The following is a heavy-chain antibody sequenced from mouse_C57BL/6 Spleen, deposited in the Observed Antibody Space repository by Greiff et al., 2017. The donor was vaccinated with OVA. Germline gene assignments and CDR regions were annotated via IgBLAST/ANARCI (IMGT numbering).Heavy chain of an antibody. V-gene: IGHV5-4*03. CDR1: GFTFSSYA. CDR3: ARGLTGTDY. Sequence: KVVESGGGLVKPGGSLKLSCAASGFTFSSYAMSWVRQTPEKRLEWVATISDGGSYTYYPDNVKGRFTISRDNAKNNLYLQMSHLKSEDTAMYYCARGLTGTDYWGQGTTLTVSS. J-gene: IGHJ2*01. D-gene: IGHD4-1*01. CDR2: ISDGGSYT.